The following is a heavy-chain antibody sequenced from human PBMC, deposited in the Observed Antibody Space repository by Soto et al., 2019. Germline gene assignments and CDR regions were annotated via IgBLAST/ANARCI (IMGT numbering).Heavy chain of an antibody. CDR2: IYYSGST. CDR1: GGSISSYY. D-gene: IGHD3-22*01. Sequence: QVQLQESGPGLVKPSETLSLTCTVSGGSISSYYWSWIRQPPGKGLEWIGYIYYSGSTNYNPSLKSRVTISVNTSKNQFSLKRSSVTAADTAVYYCARGGGSSGFDYWGQGTLVTVSS. J-gene: IGHJ4*02. V-gene: IGHV4-59*01. CDR3: ARGGGSSGFDY.